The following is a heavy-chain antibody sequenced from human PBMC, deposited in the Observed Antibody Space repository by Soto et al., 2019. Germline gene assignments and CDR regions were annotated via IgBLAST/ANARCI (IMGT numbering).Heavy chain of an antibody. CDR1: GFSLSTSGVG. D-gene: IGHD2-2*01. CDR2: IYWDDDK. CDR3: AHSNCISTSCYGDFDY. V-gene: IGHV2-5*02. J-gene: IGHJ4*02. Sequence: QITLKESGPTLVKPTQTLTLTCTFSGFSLSTSGVGVGWIRQPPGKALEWLALIYWDDDKRYSPSLKSRLTIPKDTSKNQVVLTMTNMDPVDTATYYCAHSNCISTSCYGDFDYWGQGTLVTVSS.